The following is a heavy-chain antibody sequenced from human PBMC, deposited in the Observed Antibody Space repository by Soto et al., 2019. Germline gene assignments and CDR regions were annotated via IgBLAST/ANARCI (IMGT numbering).Heavy chain of an antibody. D-gene: IGHD6-13*01. CDR1: GGTFSSYT. J-gene: IGHJ4*02. CDR3: ARDAWGIAAAGVGY. Sequence: VQLVQSGAEVKKPGSSVKVSCKASGGTFSSYTISWGRQAPGQGLEWMGRIIPILGIANYAQKFQGRVTITADKSTSTAYMELSSLRSEDTAVYYCARDAWGIAAAGVGYWGQGTLVTVSS. CDR2: IIPILGIA. V-gene: IGHV1-69*08.